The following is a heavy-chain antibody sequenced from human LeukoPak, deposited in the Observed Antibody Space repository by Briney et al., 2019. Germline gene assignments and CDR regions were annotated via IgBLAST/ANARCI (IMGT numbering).Heavy chain of an antibody. V-gene: IGHV3-15*07. CDR1: GFTFSNAW. CDR2: IKTKTAGGTI. CDR3: AKDDLFGSSWYGADY. J-gene: IGHJ4*02. D-gene: IGHD6-13*01. Sequence: GGSLRLSCAASGFTFSNAWMNWVRQAPGKGLEWVGRIKTKTAGGTIDYAAPVKGRFTISRDDSKNMLYLQMNSLKTEDTAVYYCAKDDLFGSSWYGADYWGQGTLVTVSS.